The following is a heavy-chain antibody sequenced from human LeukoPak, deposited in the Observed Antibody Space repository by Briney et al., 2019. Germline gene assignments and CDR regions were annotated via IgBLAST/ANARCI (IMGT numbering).Heavy chain of an antibody. CDR2: TNEDGSIT. J-gene: IGHJ5*02. V-gene: IGHV3-74*01. CDR1: GFTFSTYW. D-gene: IGHD3-16*01. CDR3: GRDLGGRGGA. Sequence: PGGSLRLSCAASGFTFSTYWMHRVRQVPGTGLVWVSRTNEDGSITDYADSVKGRFTISRDNSKDTLYLQMNSLRAEDTAVYYCGRDLGGRGGAWGQGILVTVSP.